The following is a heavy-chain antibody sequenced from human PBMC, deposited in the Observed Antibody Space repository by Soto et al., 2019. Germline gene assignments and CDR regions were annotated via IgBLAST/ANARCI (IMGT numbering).Heavy chain of an antibody. CDR1: VFTFVDYA. J-gene: IGHJ4*02. Sequence: GGSLRLSCTASVFTFVDYAMSWVRQAPGKGLEWVGFIRSKAYGGTTEYAASVKGRFTISRDDSKSIAYLQMNSLKTEDTAVYYCTRGRFSYDSSGYYYGGYYFDYWGQGTLVTVSS. V-gene: IGHV3-49*04. CDR3: TRGRFSYDSSGYYYGGYYFDY. D-gene: IGHD3-22*01. CDR2: IRSKAYGGTT.